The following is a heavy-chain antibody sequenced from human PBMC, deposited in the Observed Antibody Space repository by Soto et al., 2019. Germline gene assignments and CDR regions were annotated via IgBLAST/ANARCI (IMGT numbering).Heavy chain of an antibody. Sequence: SETLSLTCAVSGGSISSGGYSWSWIRQPPGKGLKWIGYIYHSGSTYYNPSLKSRVTISVDRSKNQFSLKLSSVTAADTAVYYCASSYSNYRYYFDYWGQGTLVTVSS. CDR2: IYHSGST. J-gene: IGHJ4*02. CDR1: GGSISSGGYS. V-gene: IGHV4-30-2*01. D-gene: IGHD4-4*01. CDR3: ASSYSNYRYYFDY.